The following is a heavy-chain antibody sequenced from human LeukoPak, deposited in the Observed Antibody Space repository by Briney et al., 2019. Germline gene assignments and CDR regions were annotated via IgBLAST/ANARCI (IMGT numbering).Heavy chain of an antibody. J-gene: IGHJ6*02. CDR1: GFTFRSYA. D-gene: IGHD6-13*01. CDR3: AKALYSSSWYRVNDYYGMDV. CDR2: ISYDGDDGSNI. V-gene: IGHV3-30-3*01. Sequence: PGGSLRLSCAASGFTFRSYAMHWVRQAPGKGLEWVAVISYDGDDGSNIYYADSVKGRFTISRDNSKNTLYLQMNSLRAEDTAVYYCAKALYSSSWYRVNDYYGMDVWGQGTTVTVSS.